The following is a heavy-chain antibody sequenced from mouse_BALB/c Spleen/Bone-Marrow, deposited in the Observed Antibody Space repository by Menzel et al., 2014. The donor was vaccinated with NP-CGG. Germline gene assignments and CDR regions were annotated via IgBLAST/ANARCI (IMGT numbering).Heavy chain of an antibody. CDR3: AGGGGGGGYWYFDV. CDR2: ILPGSGST. V-gene: IGHV1-9*01. Sequence: QVQLKESGAELMKPGASVKMSCKATGYTFSSYWIEWVKQRPGHGLEWIGEILPGSGSTNYNEKFKGKATFTADTSSNTAYMQHTSLTSEVSAFYCGAGGGGGGGYWYFDVWGAGTTVTASS. J-gene: IGHJ1*01. CDR1: GYTFSSYW.